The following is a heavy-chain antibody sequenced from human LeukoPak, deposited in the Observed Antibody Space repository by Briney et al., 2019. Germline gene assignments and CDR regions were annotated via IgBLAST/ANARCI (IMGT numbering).Heavy chain of an antibody. CDR3: ARQQLPAFRYFDY. D-gene: IGHD3-3*02. CDR1: GGSISSSSYY. Sequence: SETLSLTCTVSGGSISSSSYYWGWIRQPPGKGLEWIGSIYYSGSTYYNPSLKSRVTISVDTSKNQFSLKLSSVTAADTAMYYCARQQLPAFRYFDYWGQGTLVTVSS. V-gene: IGHV4-39*07. J-gene: IGHJ4*02. CDR2: IYYSGST.